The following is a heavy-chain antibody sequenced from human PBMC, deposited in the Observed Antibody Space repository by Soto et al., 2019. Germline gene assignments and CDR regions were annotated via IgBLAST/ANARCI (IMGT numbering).Heavy chain of an antibody. V-gene: IGHV1-69*13. CDR1: GGTFSSYA. D-gene: IGHD3-22*01. CDR2: IIPIFGTA. CDR3: ARPTRYYYDSSGQSAWFDP. Sequence: SVKVSCKASGGTFSSYAISWVRQAPGQGLEWMGGIIPIFGTANYAQKFQGRVTITADESTSAAYMELSSLRSEDTAVYYCARPTRYYYDSSGQSAWFDPWGQGTLVTVSS. J-gene: IGHJ5*02.